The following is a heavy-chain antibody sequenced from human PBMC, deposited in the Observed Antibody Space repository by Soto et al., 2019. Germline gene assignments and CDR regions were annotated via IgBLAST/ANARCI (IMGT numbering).Heavy chain of an antibody. Sequence: EALSRAVPVVGESLGGENWEYIGEPPWKGLEWIGEIDQSGGTNYNPSLKSRAIISDDTSKNQFSLTLTSVTAADTAVYYCVREESYVWAGERLDVWGQVTTGTV. V-gene: IGHV4-34*01. CDR2: IDQSGGT. CDR3: VREESYVWAGERLDV. J-gene: IGHJ6*02. CDR1: GESLGGEN. D-gene: IGHD3-16*01.